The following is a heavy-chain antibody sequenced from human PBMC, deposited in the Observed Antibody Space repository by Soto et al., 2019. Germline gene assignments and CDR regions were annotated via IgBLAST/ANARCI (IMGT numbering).Heavy chain of an antibody. CDR2: IVVGSGNT. V-gene: IGHV1-58*01. J-gene: IGHJ6*02. CDR1: GFTFTSSA. CDR3: AVSIVVVVAATEDGMDV. Sequence: SVKVSCKASGFTFTSSAGQWVRQARGQRLEWIGWIVVGSGNTNYAQKFQERVTITRDMSTSTAYMELSSLRSEDTAVYYCAVSIVVVVAATEDGMDVWGQGTTVTVSS. D-gene: IGHD2-15*01.